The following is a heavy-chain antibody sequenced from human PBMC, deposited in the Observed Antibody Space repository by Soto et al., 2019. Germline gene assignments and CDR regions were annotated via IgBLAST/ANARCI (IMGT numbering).Heavy chain of an antibody. J-gene: IGHJ5*02. CDR3: ARDVTIAAAGNWFDP. V-gene: IGHV3-33*01. CDR1: GFTFSSYG. D-gene: IGHD6-13*01. Sequence: PGGSLRLSCAASGFTFSSYGMHWVRQAPGKGLEWVAVIWYDGSNKYYADSVKGRFTISRDNSKNTLYLQMNSLRAEDTAVYYCARDVTIAAAGNWFDPWGQGTLVTVSS. CDR2: IWYDGSNK.